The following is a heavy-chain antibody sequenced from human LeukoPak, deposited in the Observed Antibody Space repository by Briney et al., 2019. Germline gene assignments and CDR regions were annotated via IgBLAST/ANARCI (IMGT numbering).Heavy chain of an antibody. J-gene: IGHJ5*02. CDR3: ARGDPHADL. CDR2: ITISGHTK. CDR1: GFDLSTYE. Sequence: GGSLRPSCAASGFDLSTYEMNWVRQAPGKGLEWIADITISGHTKNYADSVKGRFTISRDNARTSLYLQMNSLRVEDTGVYYCARGDPHADLWGQGTRVAVSS. V-gene: IGHV3-48*03.